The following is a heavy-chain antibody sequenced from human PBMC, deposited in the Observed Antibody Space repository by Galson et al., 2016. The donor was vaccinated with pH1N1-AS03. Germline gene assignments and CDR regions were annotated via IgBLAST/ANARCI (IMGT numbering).Heavy chain of an antibody. D-gene: IGHD6-13*01. Sequence: SLRLSCAASGFSFSSYWMTWVRLTPGKGLEWVANINQDGSAVHYVDSVKGRFTISRDNAKNSLSQQMNSLRDEDTAVYYCTRGGYSSTWYWVYWGQGTLVTVSS. CDR3: TRGGYSSTWYWVY. CDR2: INQDGSAV. J-gene: IGHJ4*02. CDR1: GFSFSSYW. V-gene: IGHV3-7*03.